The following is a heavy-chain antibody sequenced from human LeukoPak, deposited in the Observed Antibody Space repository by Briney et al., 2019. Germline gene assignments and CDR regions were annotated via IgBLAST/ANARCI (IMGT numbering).Heavy chain of an antibody. CDR3: ARDLGGTYAHYFDY. CDR2: IYYSGST. J-gene: IGHJ4*02. CDR1: GGSISSSSYY. D-gene: IGHD4-17*01. Sequence: SETLSLTCTVSGGSISSSSYYWSWIRQPPGKGLEWIGYIYYSGSTNYNPSLKSRVTISVDTFKNQFSLKLSSVTAADTAVYFCARDLGGTYAHYFDYWGQGTLVTVSS. V-gene: IGHV4-61*01.